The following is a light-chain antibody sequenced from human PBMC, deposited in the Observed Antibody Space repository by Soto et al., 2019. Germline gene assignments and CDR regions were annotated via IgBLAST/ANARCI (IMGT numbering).Light chain of an antibody. CDR3: QQYVSAVT. CDR1: QSVDSSF. Sequence: EIVLTQSPGSLSLSPGERATLSCRASQSVDSSFFAWYQQKPGQAPRLLIYGASNRATGLPDRFSGSGSGTDFTLTISRLEPEDFAVYYCQQYVSAVTFGQGTKVEI. J-gene: IGKJ1*01. CDR2: GAS. V-gene: IGKV3-20*01.